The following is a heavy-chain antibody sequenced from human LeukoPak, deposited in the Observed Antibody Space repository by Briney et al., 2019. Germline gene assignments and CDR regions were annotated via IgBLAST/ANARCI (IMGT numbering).Heavy chain of an antibody. CDR3: ARRTTYFGWRPSESPSCFDY. V-gene: IGHV4-38-2*02. Sequence: SETLSLTCTVSGYSISSGYYWGCIRPPPGKGLEWIGSIYHSGSTYYNPSLKSRVTISINTSKNQFSLTLSAVTAADTAVYYCARRTTYFGWRPSESPSCFDYWGQGTLVTVSS. CDR2: IYHSGST. CDR1: GYSISSGYY. D-gene: IGHD3-9*01. J-gene: IGHJ4*02.